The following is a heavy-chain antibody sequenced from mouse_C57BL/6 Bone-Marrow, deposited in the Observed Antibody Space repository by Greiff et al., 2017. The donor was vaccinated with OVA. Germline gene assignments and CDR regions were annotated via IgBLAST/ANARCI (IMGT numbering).Heavy chain of an antibody. D-gene: IGHD2-4*01. CDR2: IYPGSGNT. CDR1: GYSFTSYY. Sequence: QVQLKQSGPELVKPGASVKISCKASGYSFTSYYIHWVKQRPGQGLEWIGWIYPGSGNTKYNEKFKGKATLTADTSSSTAYMQLSSLTSEDSAVYYCARSGYDYDPYYFDYWGQGTTLTVSS. V-gene: IGHV1-66*01. J-gene: IGHJ2*01. CDR3: ARSGYDYDPYYFDY.